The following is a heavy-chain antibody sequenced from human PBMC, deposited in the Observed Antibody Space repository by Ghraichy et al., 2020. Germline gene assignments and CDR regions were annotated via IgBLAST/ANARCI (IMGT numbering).Heavy chain of an antibody. J-gene: IGHJ4*02. V-gene: IGHV3-21*01. CDR2: ISRSSSYI. CDR1: GFTFSSYS. D-gene: IGHD3-22*01. Sequence: GGSLRLSCAASGFTFSSYSMNWVRQAPGKGLEWVSTISRSSSYIYYADSVRGRFTISRDNAKNSLSLQMSSLRAEDTAVYYCARDLRIHYYDSSGHAYWGQGTLVTVSS. CDR3: ARDLRIHYYDSSGHAY.